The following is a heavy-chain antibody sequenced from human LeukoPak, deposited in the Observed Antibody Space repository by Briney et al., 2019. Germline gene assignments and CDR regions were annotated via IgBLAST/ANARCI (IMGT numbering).Heavy chain of an antibody. Sequence: PGGSLRLSCAASGFSVSSNYMSWVRQAPGKGLEWVSVIYSGGNTCYADSVKGRFTISRDNSKNTVYLQMNSLRAEDTAVYYCARDPGDVAAAHDAFDIWGQGTMVTVSS. J-gene: IGHJ3*02. V-gene: IGHV3-53*01. CDR1: GFSVSSNY. CDR2: IYSGGNT. D-gene: IGHD2-15*01. CDR3: ARDPGDVAAAHDAFDI.